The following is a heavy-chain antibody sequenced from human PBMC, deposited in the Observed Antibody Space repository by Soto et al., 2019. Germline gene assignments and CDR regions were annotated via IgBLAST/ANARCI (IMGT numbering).Heavy chain of an antibody. CDR1: GGSISSSSYY. CDR2: IYYSGST. D-gene: IGHD3-10*01. Sequence: SETLSLTCTVSGGSISSSSYYWGWIRQPPGKGLEWIGSIYYSGSTYYNPSLKSRVTISVDTSKNQFSLKLSSVTAADTAVYYCARHLWFGELLYPYYFDYWGQGTLVTVSS. CDR3: ARHLWFGELLYPYYFDY. V-gene: IGHV4-39*01. J-gene: IGHJ4*02.